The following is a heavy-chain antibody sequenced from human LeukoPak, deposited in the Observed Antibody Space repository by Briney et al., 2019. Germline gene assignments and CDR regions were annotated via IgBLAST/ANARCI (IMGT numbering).Heavy chain of an antibody. Sequence: PGRSLRLSCAASGFTYNSYTMFWVRQAPGKGLEWVAVTSNDESIKYYADSVKGRFTISRDNSRDTLFLEMSSLRVEDTAVYYCARDPILGPPDYFDYWGRGTLVTVSS. CDR3: ARDPILGPPDYFDY. CDR1: GFTYNSYT. J-gene: IGHJ4*02. V-gene: IGHV3-30-3*01. CDR2: TSNDESIK. D-gene: IGHD1-14*01.